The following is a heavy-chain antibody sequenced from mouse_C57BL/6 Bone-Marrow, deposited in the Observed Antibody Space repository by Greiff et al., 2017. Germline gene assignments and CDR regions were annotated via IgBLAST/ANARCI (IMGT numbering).Heavy chain of an antibody. J-gene: IGHJ3*01. CDR3: ARSRQLRPSWFAY. CDR2: ISYSGST. D-gene: IGHD3-2*02. V-gene: IGHV3-8*01. CDR1: GYSITSDY. Sequence: EVQLQQSGPGLAKPSQTLSLTCSVTGYSITSDYWNWIRKFPGNKLEYMGYISYSGSTYYNPSLKSRISITRDTSTNQYYLQLNSVTTEDTATYYCARSRQLRPSWFAYWGQGTLVTVSA.